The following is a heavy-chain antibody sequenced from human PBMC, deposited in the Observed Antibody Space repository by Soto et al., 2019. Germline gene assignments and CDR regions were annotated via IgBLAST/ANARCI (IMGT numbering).Heavy chain of an antibody. CDR1: GFSLSNARMG. CDR2: IFSNDEK. CDR3: ARIPYNYYGSGKYYNRPYNWFDP. J-gene: IGHJ5*02. V-gene: IGHV2-26*01. D-gene: IGHD3-10*01. Sequence: SGPTLVNPTETLTLTCTVSGFSLSNARMGVSWIRQPPGKALEWLAHIFSNDEKSYSTSLKSRLTISKDTSKSQVVLTMTNMGPVDTATYYCARIPYNYYGSGKYYNRPYNWFDPWGQGTLVTVSS.